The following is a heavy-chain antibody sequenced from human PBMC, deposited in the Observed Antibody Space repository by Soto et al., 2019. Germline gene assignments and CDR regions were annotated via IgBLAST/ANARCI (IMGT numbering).Heavy chain of an antibody. CDR2: IYPGDSDT. V-gene: IGHV5-51*01. CDR1: GYSFTSYW. Sequence: LGESLKISCKGSGYSFTSYWIGWVRQMPGKGLEWMGIIYPGDSDTRYSPSFQGQVTISADKSISTAYLQWSSLKASDTAMYYCARTYYYDSSGYAYNWFDPWGQGTLVTVSS. D-gene: IGHD3-22*01. J-gene: IGHJ5*02. CDR3: ARTYYYDSSGYAYNWFDP.